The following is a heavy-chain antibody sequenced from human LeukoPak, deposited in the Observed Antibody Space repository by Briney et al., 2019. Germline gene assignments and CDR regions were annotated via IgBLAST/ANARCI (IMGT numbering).Heavy chain of an antibody. D-gene: IGHD6-19*01. Sequence: GGSPRLSCAASRFTFSSYAMSWVRQAPGKGLEWVSAISGSGGSTYYADSVKGRYTISRDNSKNTLYLQMNSLRAEDTAVYYCAAGYSSGWYVRYFDYWGQGTLVTVSS. CDR1: RFTFSSYA. CDR2: ISGSGGST. CDR3: AAGYSSGWYVRYFDY. V-gene: IGHV3-23*01. J-gene: IGHJ4*02.